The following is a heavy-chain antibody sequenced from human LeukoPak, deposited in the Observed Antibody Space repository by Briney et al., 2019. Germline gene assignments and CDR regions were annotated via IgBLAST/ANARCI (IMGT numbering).Heavy chain of an antibody. Sequence: PGESLRLSCAASGFTFSTCSMNWVRQAPGKGLEWVPSISSSSTYIYYADSVKGRFTISRDNAKNSLYLQMNSLRVEDTAVYYCARGPPLDYWGQGTLVTVSS. V-gene: IGHV3-21*01. CDR2: ISSSSTYI. CDR1: GFTFSTCS. CDR3: ARGPPLDY. J-gene: IGHJ4*02.